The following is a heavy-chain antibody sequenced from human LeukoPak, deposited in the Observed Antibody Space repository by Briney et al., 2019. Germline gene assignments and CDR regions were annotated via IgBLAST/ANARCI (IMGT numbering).Heavy chain of an antibody. D-gene: IGHD6-19*01. V-gene: IGHV4-61*02. CDR2: IYTSGST. CDR3: ARGDSGWYYFDY. Sequence: SQTLSLTRTVSGGSISSGDDYWSWIRQPAGKGLEWIGRIYTSGSTYYNPSLKSRVTISVDTSNNQFSLKLSSVTAADTAVYYCARGDSGWYYFDYWGQGTLVTVSS. J-gene: IGHJ4*02. CDR1: GGSISSGDDY.